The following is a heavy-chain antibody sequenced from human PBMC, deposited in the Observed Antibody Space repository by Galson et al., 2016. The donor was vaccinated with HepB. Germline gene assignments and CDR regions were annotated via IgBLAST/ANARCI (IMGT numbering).Heavy chain of an antibody. D-gene: IGHD3-22*01. V-gene: IGHV3-33*01. Sequence: SLRLSCAASGFTFSTYGIHWVRQAPGKGLEWVTLIWHDGSNKYYAESVKGRFTISRDNSKNTLFLQMNSLGVEDTAVYYCARDLFPYACTGYYYPGQYGMDVWSQGTTVTVSS. CDR3: ARDLFPYACTGYYYPGQYGMDV. CDR2: IWHDGSNK. J-gene: IGHJ6*02. CDR1: GFTFSTYG.